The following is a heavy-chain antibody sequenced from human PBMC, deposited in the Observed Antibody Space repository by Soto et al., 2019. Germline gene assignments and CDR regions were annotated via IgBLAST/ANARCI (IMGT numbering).Heavy chain of an antibody. CDR2: ISSSSSTI. J-gene: IGHJ5*01. Sequence: EVQLVESGGGLVQPGGSLRLSCAASGFTFSSYSMNWVRQAPGKGLEWVSYISSSSSTIYYADSVKGRFTISRDNAKNSLYLQMNSLRAEDKAVFYCAGEGGDLNWFDPWGQGTLVTVSS. V-gene: IGHV3-48*01. CDR1: GFTFSSYS. D-gene: IGHD4-17*01. CDR3: AGEGGDLNWFDP.